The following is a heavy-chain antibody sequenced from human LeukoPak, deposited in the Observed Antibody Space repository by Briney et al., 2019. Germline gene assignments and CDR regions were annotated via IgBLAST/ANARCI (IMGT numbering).Heavy chain of an antibody. D-gene: IGHD3-10*01. Sequence: PGGSLRLSCAASGFRFSNSWMYWVRQGPGKGPVWVSRMKTDGTRIEYADSVKGRFTISGDNAKNTLFLQMSSLRVEDTAVYYCARGADHGGSYYPDWGQGTRVTVSS. V-gene: IGHV3-74*01. CDR2: MKTDGTRI. J-gene: IGHJ4*02. CDR1: GFRFSNSW. CDR3: ARGADHGGSYYPD.